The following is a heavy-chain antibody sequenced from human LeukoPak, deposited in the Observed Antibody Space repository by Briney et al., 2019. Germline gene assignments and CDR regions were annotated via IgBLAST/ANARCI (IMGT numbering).Heavy chain of an antibody. Sequence: GGSLRLSCAASGFTFRTYWMHWVRQVPGKGLVWISRINTDGSSTSHADSVKGRFTISRDNAQNTLYLQMNGLRPEDTAVYYCTRYLLASYGMDVWGQGTTVTVSS. CDR1: GFTFRTYW. J-gene: IGHJ6*02. CDR3: TRYLLASYGMDV. V-gene: IGHV3-74*01. D-gene: IGHD2-15*01. CDR2: INTDGSST.